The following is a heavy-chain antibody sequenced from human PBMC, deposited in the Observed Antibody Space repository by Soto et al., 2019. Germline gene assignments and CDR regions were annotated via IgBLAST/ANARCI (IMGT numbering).Heavy chain of an antibody. D-gene: IGHD5-12*01. CDR3: TKNSAYALDF. J-gene: IGHJ4*02. Sequence: QLRLQESGPGLVKPSGTMSPSCAFSGGAVSSNNWWSWVRQAPGNGLEWIGETHHSGGTSYNPSLESRATLSADKSKNELSLRLNYVTAADTVVYYFTKNSAYALDFWGLGILVSVSS. CDR2: THHSGGT. V-gene: IGHV4-4*02. CDR1: GGAVSSNNW.